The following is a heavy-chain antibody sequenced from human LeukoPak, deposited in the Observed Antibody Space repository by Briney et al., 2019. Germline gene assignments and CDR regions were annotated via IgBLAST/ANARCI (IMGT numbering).Heavy chain of an antibody. Sequence: GGSLRLSCAASGFTFSAYGMNWVRQAPGKGLEWVSYIRGDTSTIYYADSVKGRFTISRDNAKNSLYLQMNRLRDEDMAVYYCARDNNWSFDNWGQGTLVTVSS. V-gene: IGHV3-48*02. CDR1: GFTFSAYG. CDR2: IRGDTSTI. J-gene: IGHJ4*02. CDR3: ARDNNWSFDN. D-gene: IGHD1-20*01.